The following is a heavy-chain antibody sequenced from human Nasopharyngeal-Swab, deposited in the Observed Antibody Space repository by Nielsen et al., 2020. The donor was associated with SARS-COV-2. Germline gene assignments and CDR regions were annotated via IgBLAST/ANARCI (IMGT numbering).Heavy chain of an antibody. J-gene: IGHJ6*02. V-gene: IGHV3-9*03. CDR3: AKGAKYYYGMDV. D-gene: IGHD4/OR15-4a*01. Sequence: SLKISCAASGFAFSTYAMSWVRQAPGKGLEWVSGISWNSGSIGYADSVKGRFTISRDNAKNSLYLQMNSLRAEDMALYYCAKGAKYYYGMDVWGQGTTVTVSS. CDR1: GFAFSTYA. CDR2: ISWNSGSI.